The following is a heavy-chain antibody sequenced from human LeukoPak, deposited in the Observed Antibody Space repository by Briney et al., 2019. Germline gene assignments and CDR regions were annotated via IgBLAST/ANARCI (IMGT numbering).Heavy chain of an antibody. Sequence: SETLSLTCTVSGGSISSYYWGWIRQPPGKGLEWIGSIYYSGSTYYNPSLKSRVTISVDTSKNQFSLKLSSVTAADTAVYYCAREGYSGSYSDAFDIWGQGTMVTVSS. CDR2: IYYSGST. CDR3: AREGYSGSYSDAFDI. J-gene: IGHJ3*02. CDR1: GGSISSYY. V-gene: IGHV4-39*07. D-gene: IGHD1-26*01.